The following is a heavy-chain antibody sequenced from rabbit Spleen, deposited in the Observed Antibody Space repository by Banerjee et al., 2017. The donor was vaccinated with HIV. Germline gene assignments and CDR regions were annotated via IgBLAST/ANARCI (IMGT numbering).Heavy chain of an antibody. V-gene: IGHV1S40*01. D-gene: IGHD8-1*01. CDR1: GFSFSSSDY. CDR3: ARDTGSSFSSYGMDL. CDR2: IYAGNSGFT. Sequence: QSLEESGGDLVKPGASLTLTCTASGFSFSSSDYMCWVRQAPGKGLEWIACIYAGNSGFTYSATWAKGRFTCSKTSSTTVTLQMTSLTVADTATYFCARDTGSSFSSYGMDLWGQGTLVTVS. J-gene: IGHJ6*01.